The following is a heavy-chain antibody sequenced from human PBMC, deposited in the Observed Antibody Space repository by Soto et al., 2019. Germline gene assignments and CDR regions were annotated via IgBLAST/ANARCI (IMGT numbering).Heavy chain of an antibody. CDR2: IYRSGNA. CDR1: GGPISIGGYY. V-gene: IGHV4-31*03. D-gene: IGHD3-3*01. CDR3: ARKNDFSSGSFDYSGLDV. Sequence: QMQLQESGAGLVKPSQTLSLICTVSGGPISIGGYYWSWIRHHPGKGLEWIGYIYRSGNAYYNPSLKSRVAISVDTSKNQSSLKVSSVTVADTAVYYCARKNDFSSGSFDYSGLDVWGQGTSVTVSS. J-gene: IGHJ6*02.